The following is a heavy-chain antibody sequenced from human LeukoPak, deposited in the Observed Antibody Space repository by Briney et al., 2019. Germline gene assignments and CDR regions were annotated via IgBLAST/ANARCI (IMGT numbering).Heavy chain of an antibody. J-gene: IGHJ3*02. CDR2: IYPGDSET. CDR1: GYSFPNYW. CDR3: ARGGSSGPDGAFDI. V-gene: IGHV5-51*01. Sequence: AESLKISCKGSGYSFPNYWIAWVRQMPGKGLEWMGIIYPGDSETRYSPSFQGQVTISAEKSISTAYLQRSSLKASDTAMYYCARGGSSGPDGAFDIWGQGTMVTLSS. D-gene: IGHD3-22*01.